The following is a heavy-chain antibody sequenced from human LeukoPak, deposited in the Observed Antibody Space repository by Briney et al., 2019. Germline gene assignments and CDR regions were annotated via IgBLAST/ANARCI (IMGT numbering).Heavy chain of an antibody. CDR1: GGSISSYY. CDR2: IYYSGTT. V-gene: IGHV4-59*01. Sequence: SETLSLTCTVSGGSISSYYWSWIRQPPGKGLEWIGYIYYSGTTNYNPSLKSRVTISVDTSKNQFSLKLSSVTAADTAVYYCAREDYCSGGSRYSGYSQHWGQGTLVTVPS. D-gene: IGHD2-15*01. CDR3: AREDYCSGGSRYSGYSQH. J-gene: IGHJ1*01.